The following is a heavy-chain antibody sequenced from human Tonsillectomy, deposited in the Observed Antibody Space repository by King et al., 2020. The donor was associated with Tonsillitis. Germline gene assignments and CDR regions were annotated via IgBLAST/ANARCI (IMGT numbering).Heavy chain of an antibody. CDR3: AKVHRGSGFDY. J-gene: IGHJ4*02. V-gene: IGHV3-30*18. Sequence: VQLVESGGGVVQPGRSLRLSCAASGFTFSSYGMYWVRQAPGKGLEWVAGISYDRSNKYYADSVKGRFTISRDNSKNTLYLQMNSLRAEDTAVYYCAKVHRGSGFDYWGQGTLVTVSS. CDR2: ISYDRSNK. D-gene: IGHD3-10*01. CDR1: GFTFSSYG.